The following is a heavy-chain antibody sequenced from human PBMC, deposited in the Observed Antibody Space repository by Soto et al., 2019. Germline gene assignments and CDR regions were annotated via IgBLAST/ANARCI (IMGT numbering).Heavy chain of an antibody. J-gene: IGHJ6*02. D-gene: IGHD2-15*01. CDR3: AKNGDRFYCSGGSCYYYYYGMDV. V-gene: IGHV3-30*18. Sequence: QVQLVESGGGVVQPGRSPRLSCAASGFTFSSYGMHWVRQAPGKGLEWVAVISYDGSNKYYADSVKGRFTISRDNSKNTLYLQMNSLRAEDTAVYYCAKNGDRFYCSGGSCYYYYYGMDVWGQGTTVTVSS. CDR1: GFTFSSYG. CDR2: ISYDGSNK.